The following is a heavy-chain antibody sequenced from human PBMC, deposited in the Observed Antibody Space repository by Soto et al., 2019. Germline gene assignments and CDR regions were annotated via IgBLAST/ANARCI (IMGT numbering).Heavy chain of an antibody. V-gene: IGHV3-23*01. CDR2: INGNGGGT. CDR1: GFTFSSYA. D-gene: IGHD3-22*01. Sequence: GGYLRLSCVVSGFTFSSYAMSWVRQAPGKGLQWVAGINGNGGGTFYADSVKGRFTISRDNSKNTLSLQMNSLRVEDTAIYYCAKRPTYDYDSTGYYFDCWGLGTLVTVYS. CDR3: AKRPTYDYDSTGYYFDC. J-gene: IGHJ4*02.